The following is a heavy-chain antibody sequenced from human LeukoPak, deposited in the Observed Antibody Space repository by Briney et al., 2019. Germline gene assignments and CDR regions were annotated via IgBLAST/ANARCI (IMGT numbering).Heavy chain of an antibody. CDR3: ARGGQYGSGSYYTYYYYGMDV. CDR2: IYTSGST. J-gene: IGHJ6*02. V-gene: IGHV4-4*07. Sequence: SETLSLTCTVSGGSISSYYWSWTRQPAGKGLEWIGRIYTSGSTNYNPSLKSRVTMSVDTSKNQFSLKLSSVTAADTAVYYCARGGQYGSGSYYTYYYYGMDVWGQGTTVTVSS. D-gene: IGHD3-10*01. CDR1: GGSISSYY.